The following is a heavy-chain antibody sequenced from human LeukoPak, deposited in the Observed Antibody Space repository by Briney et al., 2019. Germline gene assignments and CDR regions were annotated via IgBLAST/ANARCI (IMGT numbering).Heavy chain of an antibody. D-gene: IGHD2-15*01. V-gene: IGHV4-59*01. J-gene: IGHJ6*03. CDR3: ARSVEGYCSGGSCYSYSYYMDV. CDR1: SGSIGSYY. CDR2: IYYTGST. Sequence: SETLSLTCTVSSGSIGSYYWSWIRQPPGKGLEWIGYIYYTGSTDYNPSLKSRVTISVDTSKNQFSLKLSSVTAADTAVYYCARSVEGYCSGGSCYSYSYYMDVWGKGTTVTVSS.